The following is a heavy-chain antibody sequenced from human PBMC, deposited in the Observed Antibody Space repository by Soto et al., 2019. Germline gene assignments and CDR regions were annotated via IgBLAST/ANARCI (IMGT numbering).Heavy chain of an antibody. D-gene: IGHD3-3*01. CDR3: ARQGDFWSGYYRFDY. CDR2: INHSGST. CDR1: GGSFSGYY. Sequence: ETLSLTCAVYGGSFSGYYWSWIRQPPGKGLEWIGDINHSGSTNYNPSLKSRVTISVDTSKNQFSLKLSSVTAADTAVYYCARQGDFWSGYYRFDYWGQGTLVTVSS. J-gene: IGHJ4*02. V-gene: IGHV4-34*01.